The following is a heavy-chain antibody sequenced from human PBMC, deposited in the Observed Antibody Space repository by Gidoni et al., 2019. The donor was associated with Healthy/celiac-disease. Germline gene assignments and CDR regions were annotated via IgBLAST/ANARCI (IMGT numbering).Heavy chain of an antibody. D-gene: IGHD3-22*01. CDR3: ARESRLLRGRGFDY. CDR1: GFTFSTYS. J-gene: IGHJ4*02. Sequence: EVQLVESGGGLVKPGGSLRLSCAASGFTFSTYSMNWVRKAPGKGLEWVSSISSSSSYIYYADSVKGRFTISRDNAKNSLYLQMNSLRAEDTAVYYCARESRLLRGRGFDYWGQGTLVTVSS. CDR2: ISSSSSYI. V-gene: IGHV3-21*01.